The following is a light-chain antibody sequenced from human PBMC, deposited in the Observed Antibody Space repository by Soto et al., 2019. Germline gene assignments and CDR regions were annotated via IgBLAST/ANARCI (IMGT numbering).Light chain of an antibody. CDR1: SSDVGGYNS. J-gene: IGLJ1*01. CDR3: SSYTSTSSYV. CDR2: EVS. Sequence: QSVLTQPASVSGSPGQSITVSCTGTSSDVGGYNSVPWYQRHPGKPPKLIIYEVSNRPSGVSDRFSGSKSGNTASLTISGLQAEDEADYYCSSYTSTSSYVFATGTKVTVL. V-gene: IGLV2-14*03.